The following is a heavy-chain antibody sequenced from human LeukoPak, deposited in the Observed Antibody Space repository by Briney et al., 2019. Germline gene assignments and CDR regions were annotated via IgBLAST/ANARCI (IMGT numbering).Heavy chain of an antibody. V-gene: IGHV4-61*02. CDR2: IYTSGST. J-gene: IGHJ5*02. CDR3: AREGNYYDSSGYYPRFSP. Sequence: PSETLSLTCTVSGGSISSGSYYWSWIRQPAGKGLEWIGRIYTSGSTNYNPSLKSRATISVDTSKNQFSLKLSSVTAADTAVYYCAREGNYYDSSGYYPRFSPWGQGTLVTVSS. CDR1: GGSISSGSYY. D-gene: IGHD3-22*01.